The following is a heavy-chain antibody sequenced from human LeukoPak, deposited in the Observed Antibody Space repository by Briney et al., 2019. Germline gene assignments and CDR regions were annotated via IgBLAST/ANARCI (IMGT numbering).Heavy chain of an antibody. CDR1: GYTFTSYG. J-gene: IGHJ3*02. CDR2: ISAYNGNT. CDR3: ARGGRTTGFAAFDI. V-gene: IGHV1-18*01. D-gene: IGHD1-1*01. Sequence: ASVKVSCKASGYTFTSYGISWVRQAPGQGLEWMGWISAYNGNTNYAQKLQGRATMTTDTSTSTAYMELSRLRSDDTAVYYCARGGRTTGFAAFDIWGQGTMVTVSS.